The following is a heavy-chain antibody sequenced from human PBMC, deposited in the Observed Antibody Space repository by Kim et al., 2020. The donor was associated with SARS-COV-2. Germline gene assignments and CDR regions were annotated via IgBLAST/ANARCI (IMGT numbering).Heavy chain of an antibody. CDR3: AKDRPPLTMVPLANH. Sequence: SGKGRFTISRDNSKNTLYLQMNSLRAEDTAVYYWAKDRPPLTMVPLANHWGQGTLVTVSS. D-gene: IGHD3-10*01. V-gene: IGHV3-23*01. J-gene: IGHJ5*02.